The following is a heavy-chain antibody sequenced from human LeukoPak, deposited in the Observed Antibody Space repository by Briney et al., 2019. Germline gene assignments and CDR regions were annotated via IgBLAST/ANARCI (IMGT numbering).Heavy chain of an antibody. CDR3: ARDAYYYDSSGPIDY. CDR2: INPSGGST. Sequence: ASVKVSCKASGYTFTSYYMHWVRQAPGQGLEWMGIINPSGGSTSYAQKFQGRVTMTRDTSISTAYMELSRLRSDDTAVYYCARDAYYYDSSGPIDYWGQGTLVTVSS. CDR1: GYTFTSYY. V-gene: IGHV1-46*01. D-gene: IGHD3-22*01. J-gene: IGHJ4*02.